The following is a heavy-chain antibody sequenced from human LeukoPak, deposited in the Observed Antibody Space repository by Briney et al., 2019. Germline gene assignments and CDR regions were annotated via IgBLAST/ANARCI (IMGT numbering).Heavy chain of an antibody. D-gene: IGHD3-10*01. Sequence: PSETLSLTCAVYGGSFSGYYWSWIRQPPGKGLEWIGYIYYSGSTNYNPSLKSRVTISVDTSKNQFSLKLSSVTAADTAVYYCARASQGMVRGEYYMDVWGKGTTVTISS. J-gene: IGHJ6*03. CDR2: IYYSGST. CDR1: GGSFSGYY. V-gene: IGHV4-59*01. CDR3: ARASQGMVRGEYYMDV.